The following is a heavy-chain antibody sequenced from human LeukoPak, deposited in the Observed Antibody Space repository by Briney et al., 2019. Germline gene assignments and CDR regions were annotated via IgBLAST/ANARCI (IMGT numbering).Heavy chain of an antibody. V-gene: IGHV4-4*07. CDR3: ARDPGSSSYYDSSGYLGGDY. J-gene: IGHJ4*02. Sequence: SETLSLTCTVSGGSISSYYWSWIRQPAGQGLEWIGRIYTSGSTNYNPSLKSRVTMSVDTSKNQSSLKLSSVTAADTAVYYCARDPGSSSYYDSSGYLGGDYWGQGTLVTVSS. D-gene: IGHD3-22*01. CDR1: GGSISSYY. CDR2: IYTSGST.